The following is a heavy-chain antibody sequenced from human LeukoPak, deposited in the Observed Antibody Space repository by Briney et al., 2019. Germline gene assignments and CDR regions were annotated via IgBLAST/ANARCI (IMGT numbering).Heavy chain of an antibody. CDR3: ARGGDSYGLEGY. D-gene: IGHD5-18*01. CDR2: INHSGTT. CDR1: GGSFRGYN. V-gene: IGHV4-34*01. J-gene: IGHJ4*02. Sequence: SETLSLTCAVYGGSFRGYNWRWVCQPPGKGVEWIVQINHSGTTNYNPSLKSRVTLSVDTSENHFSLKLSSVTAADTAVYYCARGGDSYGLEGYWGQGTLVTVSS.